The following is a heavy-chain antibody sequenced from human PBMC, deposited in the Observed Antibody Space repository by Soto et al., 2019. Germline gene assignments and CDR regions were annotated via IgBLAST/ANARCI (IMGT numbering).Heavy chain of an antibody. CDR3: ARYYDFWSGYHSPDAFDI. Sequence: EVQLVESGGGLVQPGGSLRLSCAASGFTFSSYSMNWVRQAPGKGLEWVSYISSSSSTIYYADSVKGRFTISRDNAKNSLYLQMNSLRAEDTAVYYCARYYDFWSGYHSPDAFDIWGQGTMVTVSS. CDR1: GFTFSSYS. J-gene: IGHJ3*02. V-gene: IGHV3-48*01. D-gene: IGHD3-3*01. CDR2: ISSSSSTI.